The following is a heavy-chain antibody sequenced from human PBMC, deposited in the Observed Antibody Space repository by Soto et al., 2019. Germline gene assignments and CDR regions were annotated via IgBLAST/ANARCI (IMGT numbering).Heavy chain of an antibody. V-gene: IGHV1-18*01. CDR1: GYTFTSYG. Sequence: QIQLVQSGTEVREPGASVKVSCQASGYTFTSYGIIWVRQAPGQGLELMGWISGYNNNKNYAQKYQARVTMTTDTSTRTAYMELRSLRSDDTAVYYCARVGAIAPAEGDDGGQGTLVTVSS. J-gene: IGHJ4*02. CDR2: ISGYNNNK. CDR3: ARVGAIAPAEGDD. D-gene: IGHD6-13*01.